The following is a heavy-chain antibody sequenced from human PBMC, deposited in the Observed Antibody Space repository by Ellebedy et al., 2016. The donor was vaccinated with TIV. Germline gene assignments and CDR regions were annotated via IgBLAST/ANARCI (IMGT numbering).Heavy chain of an antibody. Sequence: GGSLRLSCAVSGFSFSDQKFSWIRQAPGKGLEWLAYIYDSGYTIYYADSVKGRFTISKDRAERSVFLQMHSRRADDTAVYYCAASENPKRFDFWGQGTLVTVSS. V-gene: IGHV3-11*01. CDR3: AASENPKRFDF. D-gene: IGHD1-1*01. CDR2: IYDSGYTI. CDR1: GFSFSDQK. J-gene: IGHJ4*02.